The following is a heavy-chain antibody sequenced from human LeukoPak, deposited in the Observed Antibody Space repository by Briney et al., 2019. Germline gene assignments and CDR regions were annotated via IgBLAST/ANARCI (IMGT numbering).Heavy chain of an antibody. D-gene: IGHD3-3*01. Sequence: SETLSLTCAVYGGSFSGYYWSWIRQPPGKGLEWIGEINHSGSTNYSPSLKSRVTISVDTSKNQFSLKLSSVTAADTAVYYCASLPCKRFLAKRGCWFDPWGQGTLVTVSS. CDR3: ASLPCKRFLAKRGCWFDP. CDR1: GGSFSGYY. CDR2: INHSGST. V-gene: IGHV4-34*01. J-gene: IGHJ5*02.